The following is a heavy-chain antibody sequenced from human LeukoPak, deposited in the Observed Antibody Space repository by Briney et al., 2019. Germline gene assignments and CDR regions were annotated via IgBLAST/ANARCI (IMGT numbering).Heavy chain of an antibody. Sequence: GGSLRLSCAASGFTFSSYWMTWVRQAPGKGLEWVANIKQDGGEKYVDSVKGRFTISRDNAKNSPYLHMNSLRAEDTAIYFCVRGSSGIVVRGIAWAWFDPWGQGTLVTVSS. CDR3: VRGSSGIVVRGIAWAWFDP. D-gene: IGHD3-10*01. CDR2: IKQDGGEK. J-gene: IGHJ5*02. V-gene: IGHV3-7*05. CDR1: GFTFSSYW.